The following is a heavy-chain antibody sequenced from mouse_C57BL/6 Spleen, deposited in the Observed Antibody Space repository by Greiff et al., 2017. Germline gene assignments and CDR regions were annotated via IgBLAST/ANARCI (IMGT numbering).Heavy chain of an antibody. D-gene: IGHD1-1*01. CDR2: IYPGDGDT. CDR3: ARPLRYGWYFDV. CDR1: GYAFSSSW. J-gene: IGHJ1*03. Sequence: QVQLQESGPELVKPGASVKISCKASGYAFSSSWMNWVKQRPGKGLEWIGRIYPGDGDTNYNGKFKGKATLTADKSSSTAYMQLSSLTSEDSAVYFWARPLRYGWYFDVWGTGTTVTVSS. V-gene: IGHV1-82*01.